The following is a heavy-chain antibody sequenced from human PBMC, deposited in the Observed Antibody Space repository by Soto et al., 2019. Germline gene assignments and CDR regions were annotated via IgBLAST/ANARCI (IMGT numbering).Heavy chain of an antibody. V-gene: IGHV3-15*07. CDR3: TTDSYSTIIIVRFDY. CDR2: IKSKTDGGTT. J-gene: IGHJ4*01. D-gene: IGHD3-22*01. Sequence: PWGSLRLSCAASGFTFTNAWINWVRQAPGKGLEWVGRIKSKTDGGTTDYAEPVKGRFAISRDDSNNMEYLQMNSLKIEDTAVYYCTTDSYSTIIIVRFDYWGHGTLVTVSS. CDR1: GFTFTNAW.